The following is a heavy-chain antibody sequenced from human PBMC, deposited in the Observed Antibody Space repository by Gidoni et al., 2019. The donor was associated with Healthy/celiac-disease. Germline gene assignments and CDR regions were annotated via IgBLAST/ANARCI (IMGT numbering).Heavy chain of an antibody. Sequence: EVQLVESGGGLVQPGRSLRLSCTASGFTFGDYAMSWVRQAPGKGLEWVGFIRSKAYGGTTEYAASVKGRFTISRDDSKSIAYLQMNSLKTEDTAVYYCTRVGIVVVPAVQPMDVWGQGTTVTVSS. CDR3: TRVGIVVVPAVQPMDV. CDR1: GFTFGDYA. CDR2: IRSKAYGGTT. V-gene: IGHV3-49*04. J-gene: IGHJ6*02. D-gene: IGHD2-2*03.